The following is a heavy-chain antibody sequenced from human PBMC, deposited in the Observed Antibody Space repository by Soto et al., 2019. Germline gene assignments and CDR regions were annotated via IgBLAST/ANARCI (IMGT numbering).Heavy chain of an antibody. Sequence: GASVKVSCKASGGTFSSYTISWVRQAPGQGLEWMGRIIPILGIANYAQKFQGRVTITADKSTSTAYMELSSLRSEDTAVYYCARAYYDILTCYSRHGDAFDIWGQGTMVTVSS. CDR3: ARAYYDILTCYSRHGDAFDI. CDR1: GGTFSSYT. D-gene: IGHD3-9*01. CDR2: IIPILGIA. V-gene: IGHV1-69*02. J-gene: IGHJ3*02.